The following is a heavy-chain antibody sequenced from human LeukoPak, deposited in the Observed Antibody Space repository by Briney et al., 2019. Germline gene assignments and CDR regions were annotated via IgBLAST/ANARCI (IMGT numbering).Heavy chain of an antibody. D-gene: IGHD4-17*01. CDR2: IYHSGNT. CDR1: GCSVSSGPYY. Sequence: PSEPLSLTCTVSGCSVSSGPYYWSWIRQPPGKGLEWLGYIYHSGNTNYNPSLKSRVTISVDRSKNQFSLKLSSVTAADTAVYYCARDGGSYSDIAEYFQHWGQGTLVTVSS. CDR3: ARDGGSYSDIAEYFQH. J-gene: IGHJ1*01. V-gene: IGHV4-61*01.